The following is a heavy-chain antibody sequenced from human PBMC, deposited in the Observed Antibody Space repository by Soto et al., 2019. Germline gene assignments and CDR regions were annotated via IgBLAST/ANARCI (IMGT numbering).Heavy chain of an antibody. CDR2: ISFYNGHT. J-gene: IGHJ4*02. Sequence: QVQLVQSGGEVKKPGASVKVSCKASGDTVTKYGISWVRQAPGQGLEWLGWISFYNGHTNYALKFQDRITFTTDTSTSTASMKLRSLTSDDSDVYYCASAASISVAGKETWGQGSLVTVSS. D-gene: IGHD6-19*01. V-gene: IGHV1-18*01. CDR3: ASAASISVAGKET. CDR1: GDTVTKYG.